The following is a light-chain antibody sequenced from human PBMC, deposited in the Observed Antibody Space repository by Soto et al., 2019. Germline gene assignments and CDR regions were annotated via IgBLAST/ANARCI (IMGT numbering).Light chain of an antibody. Sequence: ETVLTQSPGTLSLSPGERATLSCRASQGGSSSYLGWYQQKPDQATRLLIYGASSRATGIPDRFSGSWSGTDFTLSISRLEPEDFAVYYCQQFGSSRRGTFGLGTKVEIK. J-gene: IGKJ1*01. CDR1: QGGSSSY. V-gene: IGKV3-20*01. CDR3: QQFGSSRRGT. CDR2: GAS.